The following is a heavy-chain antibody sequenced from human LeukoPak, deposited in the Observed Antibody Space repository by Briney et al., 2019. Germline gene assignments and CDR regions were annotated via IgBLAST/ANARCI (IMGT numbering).Heavy chain of an antibody. Sequence: ASVTVSFTPSVYTFTVYYMHWVRQAPGQGLEWMGWINPNSGGTNYSQKFQGRVTMTRDTSISTAFMELRRLRSDDTAVYYCARDRDYGDYRPPPYYYYMDVWGKGTTVTV. D-gene: IGHD4-17*01. CDR2: INPNSGGT. J-gene: IGHJ6*03. CDR1: VYTFTVYY. V-gene: IGHV1-2*02. CDR3: ARDRDYGDYRPPPYYYYMDV.